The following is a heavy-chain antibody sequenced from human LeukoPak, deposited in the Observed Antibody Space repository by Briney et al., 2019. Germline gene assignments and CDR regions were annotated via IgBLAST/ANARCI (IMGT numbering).Heavy chain of an antibody. D-gene: IGHD6-13*01. CDR1: GGPISGYY. J-gene: IGHJ4*02. CDR3: ARDPLIAAAGSYYFDY. V-gene: IGHV4-4*07. CDR2: IYTSGST. Sequence: SETLSLTCTVSGGPISGYYWSWIRQPPGKGLEWIGRIYTSGSTNYNPSPKSRVTMSVDTSKNQFSLKLSSVTAADTAVYYCARDPLIAAAGSYYFDYWGQGTLVTVSS.